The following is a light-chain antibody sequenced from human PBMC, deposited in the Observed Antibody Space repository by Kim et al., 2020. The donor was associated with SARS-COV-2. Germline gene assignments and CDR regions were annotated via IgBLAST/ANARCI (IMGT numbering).Light chain of an antibody. J-gene: IGLJ3*02. V-gene: IGLV1-47*01. CDR2: RNN. Sequence: PGQRVTISCSGSRSNIGSNYVYWYQPLPATAPKLLIYRNNQRPSGVPDRFSGSKSGTSASLAISGLRSEDEADYYCAAWDDSLNWVFGGGTKLTVL. CDR3: AAWDDSLNWV. CDR1: RSNIGSNY.